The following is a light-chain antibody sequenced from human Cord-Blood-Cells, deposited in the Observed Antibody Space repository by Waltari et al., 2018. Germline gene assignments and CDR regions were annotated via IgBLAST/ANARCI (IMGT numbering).Light chain of an antibody. Sequence: QSALTQPASVSGSPAHSITISCTGTSNDVGGYNYGSWYQQHTGKAPKLMIYEVSNRPSGVSIRFSGSKSGNTASLTISGLQAEDEADYYCSSYTSSSTLVFGGGTKLTVL. CDR3: SSYTSSSTLV. CDR1: SNDVGGYNY. CDR2: EVS. V-gene: IGLV2-14*01. J-gene: IGLJ2*01.